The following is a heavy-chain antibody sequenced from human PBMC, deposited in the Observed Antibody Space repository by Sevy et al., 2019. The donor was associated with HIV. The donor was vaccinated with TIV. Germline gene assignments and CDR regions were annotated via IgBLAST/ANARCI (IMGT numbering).Heavy chain of an antibody. Sequence: ATVKVSCRASGETYSSYAISWVRQAPGQGLEWMGGIIPLFGTTNYAQNFQGRVTITADESTSTAYMELSSLSSEDTAVYYCARYYDTSGYPWFDPWGQGTLVLVSS. CDR3: ARYYDTSGYPWFDP. V-gene: IGHV1-69*13. CDR2: IIPLFGTT. CDR1: GETYSSYA. D-gene: IGHD3-22*01. J-gene: IGHJ5*02.